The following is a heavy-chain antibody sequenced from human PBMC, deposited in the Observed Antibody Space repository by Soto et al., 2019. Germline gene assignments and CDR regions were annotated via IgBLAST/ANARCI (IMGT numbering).Heavy chain of an antibody. J-gene: IGHJ6*02. CDR1: GGSISSYY. D-gene: IGHD3-10*01. Sequence: QGQLQESGPGLVKPSETLSLTCTVSGGSISSYYWSWIRQPPGKGLEWIGYIYYSGSTNYNPSLKSRVTISVDTSKNQFSLKLSSVTAADTAVYYCARGDPLLWFGEKVYYGMDAWGQGTTVTVSS. V-gene: IGHV4-59*01. CDR2: IYYSGST. CDR3: ARGDPLLWFGEKVYYGMDA.